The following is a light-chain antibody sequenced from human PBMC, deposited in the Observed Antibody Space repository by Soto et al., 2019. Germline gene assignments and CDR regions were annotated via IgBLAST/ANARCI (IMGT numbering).Light chain of an antibody. V-gene: IGLV2-14*01. CDR3: SSYTSSSTLYV. J-gene: IGLJ1*01. CDR2: DVS. Sequence: QSVLTQPASVSGSPGQSITISCTGTSSDVGGYNYVSWYQRHPGKAPKLMIYDVSNRPSGVSNRFSGSKSSNTAPLTISGLQAEDEADYYCSSYTSSSTLYVFGTGTKVTVL. CDR1: SSDVGGYNY.